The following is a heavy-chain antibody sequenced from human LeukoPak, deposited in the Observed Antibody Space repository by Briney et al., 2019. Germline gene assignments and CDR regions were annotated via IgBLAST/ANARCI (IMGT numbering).Heavy chain of an antibody. J-gene: IGHJ4*02. Sequence: GGSLRLSCAASGVTVSSNYMSWGRQGPGAGRGWVSVIYSGGSTYYADSVKGRFTISRDNSKNTQYLQMNSLRAEDTAVYYCARSDYYDSSALDYWGQGTLVTVSS. V-gene: IGHV3-53*01. CDR3: ARSDYYDSSALDY. CDR2: IYSGGST. D-gene: IGHD3-22*01. CDR1: GVTVSSNY.